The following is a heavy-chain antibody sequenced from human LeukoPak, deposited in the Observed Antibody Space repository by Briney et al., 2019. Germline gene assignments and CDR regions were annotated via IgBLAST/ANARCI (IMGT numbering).Heavy chain of an antibody. J-gene: IGHJ4*02. V-gene: IGHV4-38-2*02. CDR1: GGSISSGYY. CDR2: IYHSGST. CDR3: ARGSLYYFDY. D-gene: IGHD3-16*01. Sequence: SETLSLTCTVSGGSISSGYYWGWIRQPPGKGLEWIGSIYHSGSTYYNPSLKSRVTISVDTSKNQFSLKLSSVTAADTAVYYCARGSLYYFDYWGQGTLVTVSS.